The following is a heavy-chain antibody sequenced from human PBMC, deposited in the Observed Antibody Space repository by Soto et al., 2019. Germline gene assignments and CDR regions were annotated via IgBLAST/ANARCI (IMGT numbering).Heavy chain of an antibody. V-gene: IGHV3-11*01. CDR2: ISGSGSSM. CDR3: TRAKEMATILDY. J-gene: IGHJ4*02. D-gene: IGHD3-9*01. Sequence: QVQLVESGGGVVQPGRSLRLSCAASGFTFSNSYMSWIRQAPGKGLEWVSHISGSGSSMYSDTVKGRFTISRDNAKNSLYLQMNSLTAEDTAIYYCTRAKEMATILDYWGQGALVTVSS. CDR1: GFTFSNSY.